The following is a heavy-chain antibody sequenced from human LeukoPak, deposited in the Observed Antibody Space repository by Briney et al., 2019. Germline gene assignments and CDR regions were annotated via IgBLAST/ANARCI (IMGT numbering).Heavy chain of an antibody. CDR1: GGTFSSYA. V-gene: IGHV1-69*13. CDR2: IITIFGTA. D-gene: IGHD3-22*01. Sequence: SVKVSCKASGGTFSSYAISWVRQAPGQGLEWMGGIITIFGTAKYAQKFRGRVTITADESTSTAYMELSSLRSEDTAVYYCAREGGDYYDSSGYYRGLLDYWGQGTLVTVSS. J-gene: IGHJ4*02. CDR3: AREGGDYYDSSGYYRGLLDY.